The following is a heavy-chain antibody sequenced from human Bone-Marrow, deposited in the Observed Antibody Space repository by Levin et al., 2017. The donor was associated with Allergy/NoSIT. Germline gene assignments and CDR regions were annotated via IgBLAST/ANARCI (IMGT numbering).Heavy chain of an antibody. CDR2: ISRRGMGT. J-gene: IGHJ4*02. D-gene: IGHD1-1*01. CDR1: GFTITEYA. V-gene: IGHV3-23*05. Sequence: GSLRLSCVVSGFTITEYAMSWVRQAPGKGPEWVSAISRRGMGTYYADSVKGRFSISRDKSKNILYLQMDTLRAEDTATYYCAKGLYNWNDVLDFWGQGSRVTVSS. CDR3: AKGLYNWNDVLDF.